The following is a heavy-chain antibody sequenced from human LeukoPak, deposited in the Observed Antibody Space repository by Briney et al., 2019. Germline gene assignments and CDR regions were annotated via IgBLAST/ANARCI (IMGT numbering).Heavy chain of an antibody. D-gene: IGHD3-10*01. V-gene: IGHV3-7*01. J-gene: IGHJ4*02. CDR3: ARDRSTSGRQY. Sequence: PGGSLRLSCAASGFTFSSFWMAWVRQVPGKGLEWVANINQDGSERHYVYSLKGRFTVSRDNAKNSLYLQMNTLRAEDTAVYYCARDRSTSGRQYWGQGTLVTVSS. CDR1: GFTFSSFW. CDR2: INQDGSER.